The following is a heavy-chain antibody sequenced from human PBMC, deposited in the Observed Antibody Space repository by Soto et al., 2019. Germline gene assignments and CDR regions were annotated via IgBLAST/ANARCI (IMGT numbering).Heavy chain of an antibody. D-gene: IGHD6-13*01. CDR2: IYPDDSDT. V-gene: IGHV5-51*01. CDR1: GYSFTSYW. Sequence: GESLKISWRGYGYSFTSYWIGWVRQMPGKGPEWMWIIYPDDSDTRYSPSFQGQVTISADKSISTAYLQWSSLKASDTAMYYCARTSAAGKYYYGMDVWGQGTTVTVSS. CDR3: ARTSAAGKYYYGMDV. J-gene: IGHJ6*02.